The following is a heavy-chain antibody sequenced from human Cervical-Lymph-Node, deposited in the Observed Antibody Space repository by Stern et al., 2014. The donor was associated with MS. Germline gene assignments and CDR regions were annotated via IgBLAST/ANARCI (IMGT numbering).Heavy chain of an antibody. CDR3: ARNYEDTSMLFDH. CDR1: GFTFSSYG. J-gene: IGHJ4*02. V-gene: IGHV3-30*03. CDR2: ISYDGNNK. D-gene: IGHD1-7*01. Sequence: QVQLVQSGGAVVQPGRSLRLSCAASGFTFSSYGMHWVRQAPGKGLEWVTVISYDGNNKNYAASVKGRFTISRDNSKNTLHLQMNSVTPDDTSIYYCARNYEDTSMLFDHWGQGTLVTVSS.